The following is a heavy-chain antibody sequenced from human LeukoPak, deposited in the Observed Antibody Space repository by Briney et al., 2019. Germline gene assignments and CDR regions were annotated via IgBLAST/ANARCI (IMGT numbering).Heavy chain of an antibody. CDR2: IKQDGSEK. CDR1: GFTFSDYW. V-gene: IGHV3-7*01. D-gene: IGHD6-6*01. Sequence: GGSLRLSCAASGFTFSDYWMTWVRQAPGKGPEWVANIKQDGSEKYYVDSVRGRFTISRDNAKNSLFLQMNSLRVEDTAVYCCARRGGSSSRRSPIDYWGQGTLVTVSS. J-gene: IGHJ4*02. CDR3: ARRGGSSSRRSPIDY.